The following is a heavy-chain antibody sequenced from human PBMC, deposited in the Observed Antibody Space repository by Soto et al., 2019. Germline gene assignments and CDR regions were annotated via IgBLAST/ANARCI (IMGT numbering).Heavy chain of an antibody. V-gene: IGHV4-38-2*02. CDR2: IYHGGTT. J-gene: IGHJ4*03. CDR3: PRAYVMGVARSTFDY. Sequence: SETLSLTCTVSGDSISSSSYWGWIRQSPGKGPEWIASIYHGGTTFYNPSLKSRITISVDTSNNQFSLKLRSVTAADTAVYYCPRAYVMGVARSTFDYWGHGTLVTVSS. CDR1: GDSISSSSY. D-gene: IGHD6-19*01.